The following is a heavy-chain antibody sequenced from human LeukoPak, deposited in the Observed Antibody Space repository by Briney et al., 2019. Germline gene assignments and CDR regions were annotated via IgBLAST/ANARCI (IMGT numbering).Heavy chain of an antibody. D-gene: IGHD1-26*01. Sequence: PGGSLRLSRAASVFTFNNAWMNWVPHAPGKGQEWVGRIKSKNVGGTTDYAAPVKGRFTISRDDSKNTVYLQMNSLKIENTAVYYCARPYSGSYYFDYWGQGTLVTVSS. CDR2: IKSKNVGGTT. V-gene: IGHV3-15*01. J-gene: IGHJ4*02. CDR3: ARPYSGSYYFDY. CDR1: VFTFNNAW.